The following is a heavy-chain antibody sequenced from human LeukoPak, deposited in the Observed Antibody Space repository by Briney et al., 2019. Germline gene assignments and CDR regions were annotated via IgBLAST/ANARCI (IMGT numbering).Heavy chain of an antibody. CDR1: GGSISSSSYY. J-gene: IGHJ4*02. Sequence: ETLSLTCTVSGGSISSSSYYWGWIRQPPGKGLEWVANIKQDGSEKYYVDSVKGRFTISRDNAKNSLYLQMNSLRAEDTAVYYCARDTRASGSHRSFDYWGQGTLVTVSS. D-gene: IGHD1-26*01. V-gene: IGHV3-7*01. CDR3: ARDTRASGSHRSFDY. CDR2: IKQDGSEK.